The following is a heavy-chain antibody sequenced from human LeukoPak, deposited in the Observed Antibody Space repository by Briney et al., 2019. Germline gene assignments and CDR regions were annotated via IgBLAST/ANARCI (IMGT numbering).Heavy chain of an antibody. CDR2: IWFDGSNK. CDR1: GFTFSSYG. D-gene: IGHD5-18*01. CDR3: ARDQARYAIYYFDY. V-gene: IGHV3-33*01. J-gene: IGHJ4*02. Sequence: GGSLRLPCAASGFTFSSYGMHWVRHAPGKGLEWVAGIWFDGSNKYHADSVKGRFTISRDNSKNTLYLYMNSLRAEDTALYYCARDQARYAIYYFDYWGQGTLVTVSS.